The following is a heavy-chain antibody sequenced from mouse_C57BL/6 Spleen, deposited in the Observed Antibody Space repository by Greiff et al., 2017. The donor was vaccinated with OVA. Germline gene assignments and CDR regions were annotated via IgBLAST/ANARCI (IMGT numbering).Heavy chain of an antibody. V-gene: IGHV1-62-2*01. Sequence: VKLMESGAELVKPGASVKLSCKASGYTFTEYTIHWVKQRSGQGLEWIGWFYPGSGSIKYNEKFKDKATLTADKSSSTVYMELSRLTSEDSAVYFCARHEAFGIENWYFDVWGTGTTVTVSS. CDR1: GYTFTEYT. J-gene: IGHJ1*03. CDR2: FYPGSGSI. CDR3: ARHEAFGIENWYFDV.